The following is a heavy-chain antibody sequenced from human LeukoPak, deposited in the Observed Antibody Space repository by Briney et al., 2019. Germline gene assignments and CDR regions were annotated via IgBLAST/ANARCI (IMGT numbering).Heavy chain of an antibody. J-gene: IGHJ5*02. CDR1: GGSITGYY. CDR3: ARDSSGSTSSLPGTNWFNP. CDR2: IYTIGRI. V-gene: IGHV4-4*07. Sequence: PSETLSLTCTVSGGSITGYYWSWIRQPAGKGLEWIGRIYTIGRINYNPSLEGRVTMSVDTSKNQFSLKLNSVTAADTAVYYCARDSSGSTSSLPGTNWFNPRGQGTLVTVSS. D-gene: IGHD6-6*01.